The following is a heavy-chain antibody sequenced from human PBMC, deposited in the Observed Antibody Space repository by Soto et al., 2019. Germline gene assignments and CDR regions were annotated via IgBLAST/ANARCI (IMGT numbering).Heavy chain of an antibody. D-gene: IGHD3-22*01. CDR1: GGSISSYY. Sequence: QVQLQESGPGLVKPSETLSLTCTVSGGSISSYYWSWIRQPPGKGLEWIGYIYYSGSTNYNPSLKSRVTLSVDTSKNQFSLKLSPVTAADTAVYYCARVRTIYDRSGYRMNWFDPWGQGTLVTVSS. J-gene: IGHJ5*02. CDR3: ARVRTIYDRSGYRMNWFDP. CDR2: IYYSGST. V-gene: IGHV4-59*01.